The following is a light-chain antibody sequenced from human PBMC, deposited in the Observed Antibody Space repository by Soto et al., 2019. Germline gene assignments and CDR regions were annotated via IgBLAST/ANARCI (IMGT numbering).Light chain of an antibody. CDR2: GAS. Sequence: EIVMRQSPATLSVSPGERATLSCRASQSVTSSVAGYQQKRGQAPRLLIYGASTRATGIPARFSGSGSGTEFTLTITSLQSEDFAVYYCQQYNDWPPMYTFGQGTKLDIK. V-gene: IGKV3-15*01. J-gene: IGKJ2*01. CDR3: QQYNDWPPMYT. CDR1: QSVTSS.